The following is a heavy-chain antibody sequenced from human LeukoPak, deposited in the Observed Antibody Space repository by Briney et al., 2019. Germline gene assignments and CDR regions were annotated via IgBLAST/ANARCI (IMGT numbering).Heavy chain of an antibody. CDR1: GGSFSGYY. Sequence: SSETLSLTCAVYGGSFSGYYWSWIRQPPGKGLEWIGEINHSGSTNYNPSLKSRVTISVDTSKNQFSLKLSSVTAADTAVYYCARGLYYKKYYFDYWGQGTLVTVSS. V-gene: IGHV4-34*01. CDR3: ARGLYYKKYYFDY. J-gene: IGHJ4*02. CDR2: INHSGST. D-gene: IGHD3-10*01.